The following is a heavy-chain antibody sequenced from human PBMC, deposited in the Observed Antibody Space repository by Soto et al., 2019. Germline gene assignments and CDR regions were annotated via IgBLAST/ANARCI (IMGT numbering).Heavy chain of an antibody. CDR1: GFTFSSYA. D-gene: IGHD3-10*01. CDR2: ISGSGGST. J-gene: IGHJ6*03. V-gene: IGHV3-23*01. Sequence: GESLKISCAASGFTFSSYAMSWVRQAPGKGLEWVSAISGSGGSTYYADSVKGRFTISRDNSKNTLYLQMNSLRAEDTAVYYCAKVGGYGSHYYYMDVWGKGTTVTVSS. CDR3: AKVGGYGSHYYYMDV.